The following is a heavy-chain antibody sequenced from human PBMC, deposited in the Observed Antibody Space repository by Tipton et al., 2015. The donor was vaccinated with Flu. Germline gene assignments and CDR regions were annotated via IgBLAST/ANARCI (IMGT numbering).Heavy chain of an antibody. J-gene: IGHJ4*02. D-gene: IGHD2-2*01. CDR3: ARDPSLGMPDYFDS. CDR1: GGSIGSYY. CDR2: TYNSEYT. V-gene: IGHV4-59*12. Sequence: TLSLTCTVSGGSIGSYYWNWIRQPPGEGLEWIGYTYNSEYTKYNHNLKSRVTITVDTSKKQFSLQLRSLTAADTAVYYCARDPSLGMPDYFDSWGQGILVTASS.